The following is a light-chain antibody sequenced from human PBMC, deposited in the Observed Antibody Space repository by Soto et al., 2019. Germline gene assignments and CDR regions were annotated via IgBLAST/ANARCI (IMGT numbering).Light chain of an antibody. Sequence: DIQMTQSASSLPASVGDTVTISCQASQDISKYLNWFQQKPGKAPKLLIYDVFNVETGVPSRFSGRGSGTDCTLIISTLQHEDFATYYCQQYDKLPITFGGGTKVDI. CDR2: DVF. CDR3: QQYDKLPIT. V-gene: IGKV1-33*01. J-gene: IGKJ4*01. CDR1: QDISKY.